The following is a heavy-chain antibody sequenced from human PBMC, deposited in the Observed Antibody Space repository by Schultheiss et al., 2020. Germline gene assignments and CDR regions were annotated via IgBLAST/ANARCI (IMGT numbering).Heavy chain of an antibody. CDR3: ARDNYDFWSGSTNWFDP. Sequence: GGSLRLSCAASGFTFSSYEMNWVRQAPGKGLEWVSYISSSGSTIYYADSVKGRFTISRDNAKHSLYLQMNSLRAEDTAVYYCARDNYDFWSGSTNWFDPWGQGTLVTGSS. CDR1: GFTFSSYE. D-gene: IGHD3-3*01. CDR2: ISSSGSTI. V-gene: IGHV3-48*03. J-gene: IGHJ5*02.